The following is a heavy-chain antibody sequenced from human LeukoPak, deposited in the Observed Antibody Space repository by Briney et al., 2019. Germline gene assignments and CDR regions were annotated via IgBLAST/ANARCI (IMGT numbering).Heavy chain of an antibody. J-gene: IGHJ3*02. V-gene: IGHV3-48*03. D-gene: IGHD1-26*01. CDR2: ISSSGSTI. CDR3: AALRGGSQPGAFDI. CDR1: GFTFSSYE. Sequence: GGSLRLSCAASGFTFSSYEMNWVRQAPGKGLEWVSYISSSGSTIYYADSVKGQFTISRDNAKNSLYLQMNSLRAEDTAVYYCAALRGGSQPGAFDIWGQGTMVTVSS.